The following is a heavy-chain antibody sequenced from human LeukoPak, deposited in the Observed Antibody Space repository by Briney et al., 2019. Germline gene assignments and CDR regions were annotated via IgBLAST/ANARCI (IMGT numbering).Heavy chain of an antibody. J-gene: IGHJ4*02. CDR2: IYYSGST. V-gene: IGHV4-39*01. D-gene: IGHD2-2*01. Sequence: PSETLSLTCTVSGGSISSSSYYWGWIRQPPGKGLEWIGSIYYSGSTYYNPSLKSRVTISVDTSNNQFSLKLSSVTAADSAVYYCARRGSRIAPIVVVPAYDYWGQGTLVTVSS. CDR1: GGSISSSSYY. CDR3: ARRGSRIAPIVVVPAYDY.